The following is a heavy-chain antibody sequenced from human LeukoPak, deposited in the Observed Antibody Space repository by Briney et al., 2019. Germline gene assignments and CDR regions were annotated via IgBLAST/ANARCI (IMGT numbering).Heavy chain of an antibody. D-gene: IGHD1-26*01. V-gene: IGHV3-48*01. CDR3: ARERRRPWERVPLDY. CDR2: ISSSGKTI. J-gene: IGHJ4*02. CDR1: GLTFSSFG. Sequence: PGGSLRLSCAASGLTFSSFGMNWVRQAPGKGLDWVSYISSSGKTINYADSVKGRFTISRDNAKNSLYLQMNSLRAEDTAVYYCARERRRPWERVPLDYWGQGTLVTVSS.